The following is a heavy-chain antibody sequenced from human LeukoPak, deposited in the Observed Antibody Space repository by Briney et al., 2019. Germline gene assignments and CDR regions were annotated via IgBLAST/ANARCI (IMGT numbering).Heavy chain of an antibody. D-gene: IGHD4-17*01. V-gene: IGHV3-23*01. CDR3: AKDLYRISGDYAPFDY. J-gene: IGHJ4*02. CDR1: GFTFSSYA. CDR2: ISGSGGST. Sequence: QPGGSLRLSCAASGFTFSSYAMSWVRQAPGKGLEWVSAISGSGGSTYYADSVKGRFTISRDNSKNTLYLQMNSLRAEDTAVYYCAKDLYRISGDYAPFDYWGQGTLVTVSS.